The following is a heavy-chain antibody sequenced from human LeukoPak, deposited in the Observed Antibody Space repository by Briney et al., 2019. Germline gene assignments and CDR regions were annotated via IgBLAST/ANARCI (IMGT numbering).Heavy chain of an antibody. J-gene: IGHJ4*02. D-gene: IGHD2-15*01. V-gene: IGHV1-69*13. CDR1: GGTFSSYA. CDR2: IIPFFGTA. Sequence: ASVKVSFKASGGTFSSYAISWVRQAPGQGLEWMGRIIPFFGTANYAQKFQGRVTITADESTSTAYMELSSLRSEDTAVYYCARVSGYCSGGSCYSYYFDYWGQGTLVTVSS. CDR3: ARVSGYCSGGSCYSYYFDY.